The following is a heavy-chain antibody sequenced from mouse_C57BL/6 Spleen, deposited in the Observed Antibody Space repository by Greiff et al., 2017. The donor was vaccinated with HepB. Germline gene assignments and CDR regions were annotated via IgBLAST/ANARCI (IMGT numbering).Heavy chain of an antibody. J-gene: IGHJ1*03. CDR3: DRAAAGGYFDV. CDR1: GFTFSSYA. V-gene: IGHV5-4*01. CDR2: ISDGGSYT. Sequence: EVQLVESGAGLVKPGASLKLSCAASGFTFSSYAMSWVRQTPEKRLEWLATISDGGSYTYYPDNVKGRFTITRDNATNNLYLQMSHLKSEDTAMYYCDRAAAGGYFDVWGTGTTVTVSS. D-gene: IGHD3-3*01.